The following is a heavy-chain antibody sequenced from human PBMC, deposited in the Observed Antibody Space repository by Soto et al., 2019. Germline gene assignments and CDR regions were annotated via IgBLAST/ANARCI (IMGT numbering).Heavy chain of an antibody. V-gene: IGHV4-31*03. CDR3: ARATSFSGHHGY. D-gene: IGHD2-8*02. CDR2: TYYSGST. CDR1: GGSFSSGGYY. J-gene: IGHJ4*02. Sequence: QLQLQESGPGLVKPSQTLSLACTVSGGSFSSGGYYWSWIRQLPGKGLEWIGYTYYSGSTYYNPSLKSRFTISLDTSKNQFSLKLSSLTAADTAVYYCARATSFSGHHGYWGQGTLVTVSS.